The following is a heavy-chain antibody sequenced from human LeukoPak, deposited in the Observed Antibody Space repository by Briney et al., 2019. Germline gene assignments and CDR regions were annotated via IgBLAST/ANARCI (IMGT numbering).Heavy chain of an antibody. V-gene: IGHV1-69*01. J-gene: IGHJ4*02. Sequence: SVKFSRKASGGPLSSYAISWVRQAPGQGLEWMGGIIPIFGTANYAQKFQGRVTITADESTSTAYMELSSLRSEDTAVYYCAREGSSRNLGYWGQGTLVTVSS. D-gene: IGHD6-13*01. CDR3: AREGSSRNLGY. CDR1: GGPLSSYA. CDR2: IIPIFGTA.